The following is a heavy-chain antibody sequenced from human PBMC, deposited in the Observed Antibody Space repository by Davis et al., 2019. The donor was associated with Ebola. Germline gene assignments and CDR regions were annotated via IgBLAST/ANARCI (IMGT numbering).Heavy chain of an antibody. J-gene: IGHJ6*02. V-gene: IGHV5-51*01. CDR3: ARHGGHGWEYGMDV. CDR1: GYSFTNYC. D-gene: IGHD1-26*01. Sequence: GESLKISCTGSGYSFTNYCVAWLRQLPGEGLEWMGFIYPDDSDARYSPSFQGQVIMSTDKSISTAYLQWSSLKASETAMYYCARHGGHGWEYGMDVWGQGTTVTVSS. CDR2: IYPDDSDA.